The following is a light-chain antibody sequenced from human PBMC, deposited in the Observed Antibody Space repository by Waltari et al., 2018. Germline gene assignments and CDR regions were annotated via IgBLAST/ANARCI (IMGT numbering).Light chain of an antibody. CDR3: QAWDTSTVV. J-gene: IGLJ2*01. CDR1: ELGDKY. Sequence: SYELTQPPSVSVSPGQTASITCSGDELGDKYVCWNQQKPGQSPMLVIYQDGERPSGIPERFSGSNSGNTATLTISGTQAMDEADYYCQAWDTSTVVFGGGTELTVL. V-gene: IGLV3-1*01. CDR2: QDG.